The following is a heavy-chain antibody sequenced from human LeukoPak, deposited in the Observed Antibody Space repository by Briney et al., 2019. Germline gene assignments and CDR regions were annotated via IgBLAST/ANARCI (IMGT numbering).Heavy chain of an antibody. CDR3: ARIRDGYNDAYDL. Sequence: ASVKVSCKASGSTFTNSYIHWVRQAPGQVLEWMGLINPDGGNTNYAQNFQGRATLTRDTSTSTVYMELSSLRSEDTAIYYCARIRDGYNDAYDLWGQGTVVTVPS. J-gene: IGHJ3*01. CDR1: GSTFTNSY. D-gene: IGHD5-24*01. V-gene: IGHV1-46*01. CDR2: INPDGGNT.